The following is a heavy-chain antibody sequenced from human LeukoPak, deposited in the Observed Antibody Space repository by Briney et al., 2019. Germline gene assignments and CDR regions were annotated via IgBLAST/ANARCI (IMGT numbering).Heavy chain of an antibody. CDR3: ARNNWGIGY. CDR1: GFTFRNHW. Sequence: GGSLRLSCAASGFTFRNHWMHWVRQAPGKGLVRVARINSDGSDTSHADSVEGRFTISRDNAKDTLYLQMNSLRVEDTAVYYCARNNWGIGYWGQGTLVAVSS. D-gene: IGHD7-27*01. J-gene: IGHJ4*02. V-gene: IGHV3-74*01. CDR2: INSDGSDT.